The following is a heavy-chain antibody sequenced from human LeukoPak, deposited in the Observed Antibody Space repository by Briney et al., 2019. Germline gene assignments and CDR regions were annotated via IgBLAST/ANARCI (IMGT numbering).Heavy chain of an antibody. Sequence: QPGRSLRLSCAASGFTFSSYGMHWVRQAPGKGLEWVAVISYDGSNKYYADSVKGRFTISRDNSKNTLYLQMNSLRAEDTAVYYCAKGARYTSPFWGQGTLVTVSS. CDR1: GFTFSSYG. J-gene: IGHJ4*02. CDR2: ISYDGSNK. V-gene: IGHV3-30*18. CDR3: AKGARYTSPF. D-gene: IGHD5-18*01.